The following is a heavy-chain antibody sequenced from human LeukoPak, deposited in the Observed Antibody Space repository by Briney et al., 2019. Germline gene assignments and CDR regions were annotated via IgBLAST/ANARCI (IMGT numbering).Heavy chain of an antibody. CDR1: GGSFSGYY. D-gene: IGHD3-22*01. CDR3: AGASYYDSSGYYYSGGFDY. V-gene: IGHV4-59*10. J-gene: IGHJ4*02. Sequence: PSETLSLTCAVYGGSFSGYYWSWIRQPAGKGLEWIGRIYTSGSTNYNPSLKSRVTISVDTSKNQFSLKLSSVTAADTAVYYCAGASYYDSSGYYYSGGFDYWGQGTLVTVSS. CDR2: IYTSGST.